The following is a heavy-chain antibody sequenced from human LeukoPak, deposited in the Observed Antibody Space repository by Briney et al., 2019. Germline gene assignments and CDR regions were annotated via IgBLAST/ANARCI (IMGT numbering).Heavy chain of an antibody. CDR2: IRYDGSNK. CDR1: GFTFSSYG. V-gene: IGHV3-30*02. D-gene: IGHD6-6*01. CDR3: AKDKRGGIAAHHFDY. Sequence: GGSLRLSSAASGFTFSSYGMHWVRQAPGKGLEWVAFIRYDGSNKYYADSVKGRFTISRDNSKNTLYLQMNSLRAEDTAVYYCAKDKRGGIAAHHFDYWGQGTLVTVSS. J-gene: IGHJ4*02.